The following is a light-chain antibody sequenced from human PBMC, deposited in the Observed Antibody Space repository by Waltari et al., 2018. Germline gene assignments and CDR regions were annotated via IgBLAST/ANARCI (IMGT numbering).Light chain of an antibody. CDR1: SSDIGNYNL. CDR3: SSYAGTSTSVL. CDR2: DLT. J-gene: IGLJ2*01. V-gene: IGLV2-23*02. Sequence: QSALTQPASVSGSPGQSITISCSGTSSDIGNYNLYSWYQQHPGKAPKLLIYDLTERPSGVSDRFYGSKSGNAASLTISGLQAEDEADYYCSSYAGTSTSVLLGGGTKLTVL.